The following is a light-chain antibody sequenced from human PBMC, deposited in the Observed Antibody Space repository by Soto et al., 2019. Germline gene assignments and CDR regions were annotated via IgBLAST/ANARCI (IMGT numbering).Light chain of an antibody. J-gene: IGKJ1*01. CDR3: LPHNSYPPCT. V-gene: IGKV1-17*01. CDR1: QGIRND. CDR2: AAS. Sequence: IQMTQSPSSLSASVGDRVTITFRASQGIRNDLGWYQQKPGKDPKRLIYAASSLQSAVPSTFGVSGSGTDFTPATNSLKAEDVATYDCLPHNSYPPCTCGQGTTVEIK.